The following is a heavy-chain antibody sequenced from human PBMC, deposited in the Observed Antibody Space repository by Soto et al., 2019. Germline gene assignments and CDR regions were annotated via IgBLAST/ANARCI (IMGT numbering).Heavy chain of an antibody. CDR3: ARDGYGFGKGYYLDH. Sequence: QVQLVESGGGLVKPGGSLRLSCAASGLTLSDYYMTWIRQAPGKGLEWVSDISFSSSYTNYEDPVKGRFTISRDNAKNSLYLQMNGLRAEDTAVYYCARDGYGFGKGYYLDHWGQGTLVTVSS. D-gene: IGHD5-18*01. CDR2: ISFSSSYT. J-gene: IGHJ4*02. V-gene: IGHV3-11*06. CDR1: GLTLSDYY.